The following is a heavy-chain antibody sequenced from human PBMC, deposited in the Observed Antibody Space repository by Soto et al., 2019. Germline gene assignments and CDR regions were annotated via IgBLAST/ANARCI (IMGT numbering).Heavy chain of an antibody. J-gene: IGHJ4*02. D-gene: IGHD2-2*01. CDR1: GYTLTELS. CDR3: AAASFCSSTSCYYFDY. V-gene: IGHV1-24*01. Sequence: ASMKVSCKVSGYTLTELSMHWVRQAPGKGLEWMGGFDPEDGETIYAQKFQGRVTMTEDTSTDTAYMELSSLRSEDTAVYYCAAASFCSSTSCYYFDYWGQGTLVTVSS. CDR2: FDPEDGET.